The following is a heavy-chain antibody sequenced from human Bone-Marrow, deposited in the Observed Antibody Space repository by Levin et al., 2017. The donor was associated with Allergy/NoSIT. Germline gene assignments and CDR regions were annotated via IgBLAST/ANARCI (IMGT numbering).Heavy chain of an antibody. CDR2: IIPISGTT. CDR1: GGSLSMYP. V-gene: IGHV1-69*06. D-gene: IGHD3-10*01. CDR3: ARDATLIRGVPFDY. Sequence: SVKVSCKTSGGSLSMYPVSWVRQAPGQGLEWMGGIIPISGTTNYAQKFRGRVTITVDKSTSTVYMELRGLRSDDTAVFYCARDATLIRGVPFDYWGQGTLVSVSS. J-gene: IGHJ4*02.